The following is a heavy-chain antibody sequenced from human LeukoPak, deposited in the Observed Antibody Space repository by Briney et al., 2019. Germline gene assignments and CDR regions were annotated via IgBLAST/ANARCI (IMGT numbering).Heavy chain of an antibody. CDR2: INPNSGGT. CDR3: ARAHYYDSSGYYYPFGY. Sequence: GASVKVSCKASGYTFTGYYMHWVRQAPGQGLEWMGWINPNSGGTNYAQKFQGRVTMTRDTSISTAYMELSRLRSDDTAVYYCARAHYYDSSGYYYPFGYWGQGTLVTVSS. J-gene: IGHJ4*02. V-gene: IGHV1-2*02. CDR1: GYTFTGYY. D-gene: IGHD3-22*01.